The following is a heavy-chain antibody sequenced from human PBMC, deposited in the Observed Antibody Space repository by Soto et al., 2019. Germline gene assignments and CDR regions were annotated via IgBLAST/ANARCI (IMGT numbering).Heavy chain of an antibody. CDR1: GGSISSYY. CDR2: IYYLGST. V-gene: IGHV4-59*01. CDR3: ARVYGDYLDY. D-gene: IGHD4-17*01. J-gene: IGHJ4*02. Sequence: QVQLQESGPGLVKPSETLSLTCTVSGGSISSYYWSWIRQPPGKGLEWIGYIYYLGSTNYNPSLKSRVTISVDTSKNQFSLKLSSVTAADTAVYYCARVYGDYLDYWGQGTLVTVSS.